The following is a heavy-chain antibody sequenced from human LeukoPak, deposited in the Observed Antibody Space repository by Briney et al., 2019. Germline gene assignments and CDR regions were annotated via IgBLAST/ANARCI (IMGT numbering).Heavy chain of an antibody. V-gene: IGHV4-4*07. CDR2: IYTSGST. D-gene: IGHD3-3*01. CDR3: ARGGDYDFWSGSEYFDY. J-gene: IGHJ4*02. CDR1: GGSISSYY. Sequence: SETLSLTCTVSGGSISSYYWSWIRQPAGKGLEWIGRIYTSGSTNYNPSLKSRVTMSVDTSKNQFSLKLSSVTAADTAVYYCARGGDYDFWSGSEYFDYWGQGTLVTVSS.